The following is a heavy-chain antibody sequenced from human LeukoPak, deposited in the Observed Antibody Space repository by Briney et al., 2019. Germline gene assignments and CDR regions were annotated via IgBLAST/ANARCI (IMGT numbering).Heavy chain of an antibody. V-gene: IGHV4-59*01. D-gene: IGHD5-12*01. J-gene: IGHJ4*02. Sequence: SETLSLTCTVSGGSISSYYWSWIRQPPGKGLEWIGYIYYSGSTNYNPSLKSRVTISVDTPKNQFSLKLSSVTAADTAVYYCARGRRDGYDYWGQGTLVTVSS. CDR3: ARGRRDGYDY. CDR1: GGSISSYY. CDR2: IYYSGST.